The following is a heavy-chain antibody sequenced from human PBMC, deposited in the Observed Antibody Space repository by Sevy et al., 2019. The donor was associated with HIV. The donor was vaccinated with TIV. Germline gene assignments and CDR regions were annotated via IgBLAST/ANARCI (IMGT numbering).Heavy chain of an antibody. D-gene: IGHD3-22*01. V-gene: IGHV3-33*01. J-gene: IGHJ4*02. CDR3: ARGGYYYDNAAYYALDS. Sequence: GGSLRLSCAATGFTFSNYAMHWVRQAPGKGLEWVAIIWSDGAYQYHGDSVKGRFTISRDNSKNTLYLQMNNVRDEDTDVYYCARGGYYYDNAAYYALDSWGQGTLVTVSS. CDR1: GFTFSNYA. CDR2: IWSDGAYQ.